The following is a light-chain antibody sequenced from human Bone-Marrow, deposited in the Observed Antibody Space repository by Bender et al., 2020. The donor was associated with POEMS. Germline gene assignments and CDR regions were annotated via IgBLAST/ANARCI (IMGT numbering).Light chain of an antibody. CDR2: EGN. CDR3: YSYAGRSTWV. J-gene: IGLJ3*02. CDR1: CRDVGTYNL. V-gene: IGLV2-23*01. Sequence: QSALTQPASVSGSPGQSITISCTGTCRDVGTYNLVSWYQHHPGKAPKLMIYEGNKRPSRVSDRFSGSKSANTASLTISGLQAEDEADYYCYSYAGRSTWVFGGGTRLTVL.